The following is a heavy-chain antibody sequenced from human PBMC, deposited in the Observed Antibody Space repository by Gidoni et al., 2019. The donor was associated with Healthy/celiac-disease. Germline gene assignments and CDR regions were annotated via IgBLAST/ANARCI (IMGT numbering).Heavy chain of an antibody. CDR2: ISSSGSTI. CDR3: ARDLSGSGSYPY. J-gene: IGHJ4*02. Sequence: QVKLVESGGGLVKPGGSLRLSCAASGSTSIDYYMSWIRQAPGKGLEWVSYISSSGSTIYYADSVKGRVTISRDNAKNSLYLQKSSLRAEDTAVYYCARDLSGSGSYPYWGQGTLVTVSA. CDR1: GSTSIDYY. D-gene: IGHD3-10*01. V-gene: IGHV3-11*01.